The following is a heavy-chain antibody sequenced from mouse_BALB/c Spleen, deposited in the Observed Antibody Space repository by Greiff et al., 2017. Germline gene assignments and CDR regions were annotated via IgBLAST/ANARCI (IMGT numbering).Heavy chain of an antibody. CDR2: INPSSGYT. J-gene: IGHJ4*01. CDR3: ARTAYRSGGDY. CDR1: GYTFSSYW. Sequence: VQLQESGAELMKPGASVKISCKATGYTFSSYWIEWVKQRPGQGLEWIGYINPSSGYTEYNQKFKDKTTLTADKSSSTAYMQLSSLTSEDSAVYYCARTAYRSGGDYWGQGTSVTVSS. D-gene: IGHD2-14*01. V-gene: IGHV1-4*02.